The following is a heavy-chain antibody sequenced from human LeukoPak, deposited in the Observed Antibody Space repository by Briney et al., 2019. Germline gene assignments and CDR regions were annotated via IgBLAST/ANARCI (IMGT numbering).Heavy chain of an antibody. J-gene: IGHJ4*02. CDR2: IIPIFGTA. CDR1: GGTFSSYA. V-gene: IGHV1-69*13. Sequence: SVKVSCKASGGTFSSYAISWVRQAPGQGLEWMGGIIPIFGTANYAQKFQGRVTMTADASTSTAYMELSSLRSEDTAVYYCARARGAYCGGDCYSGIDYWXXGTLVTVSS. CDR3: ARARGAYCGGDCYSGIDY. D-gene: IGHD2-21*02.